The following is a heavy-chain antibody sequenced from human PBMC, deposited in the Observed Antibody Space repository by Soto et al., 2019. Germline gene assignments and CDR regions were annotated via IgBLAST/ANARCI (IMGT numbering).Heavy chain of an antibody. CDR1: GFTFGIYA. CDR3: ARVAPEYSSTPRRFDF. Sequence: PGGSLRLSCAASGFTFGIYAMSWVRQAPGKGLEWVSSISGSGGSIYYAHSVKGRFTISRDKTKNTLDLQMNSLRAEDTAVYHCARVAPEYSSTPRRFDFWAQGTLVTVSS. D-gene: IGHD6-13*01. CDR2: ISGSGGSI. J-gene: IGHJ4*02. V-gene: IGHV3-23*01.